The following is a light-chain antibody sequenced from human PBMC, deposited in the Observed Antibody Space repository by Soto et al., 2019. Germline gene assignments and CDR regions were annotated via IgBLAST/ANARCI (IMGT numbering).Light chain of an antibody. V-gene: IGLV2-23*02. Sequence: QPVLTQPASASGSPGQSITISCTGTSSDVRRYNLVSWYQQHPGKAPKVMIYEVSKRPSGVSNRFSGSKSGNTASLTISGLKVEHESDYYCRAHDGSYVFGPGAKVXXL. CDR3: RAHDGSYV. CDR1: SSDVRRYNL. J-gene: IGLJ1*01. CDR2: EVS.